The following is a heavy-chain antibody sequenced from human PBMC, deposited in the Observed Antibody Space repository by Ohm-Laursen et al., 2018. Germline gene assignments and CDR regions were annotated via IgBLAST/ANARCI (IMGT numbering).Heavy chain of an antibody. J-gene: IGHJ4*02. CDR1: GFTFSSFS. D-gene: IGHD3-10*01. Sequence: SLRLSCAATGFTFSSFSMNWVRQAPGKGLEWISYINEVSSHIYDADSVKGRITVARDNAKNSLYLQLNSLRAEDTAVYYCAKDRYMKVTMVDYWGQGTLVTASS. CDR2: INEVSSHI. CDR3: AKDRYMKVTMVDY. V-gene: IGHV3-21*01.